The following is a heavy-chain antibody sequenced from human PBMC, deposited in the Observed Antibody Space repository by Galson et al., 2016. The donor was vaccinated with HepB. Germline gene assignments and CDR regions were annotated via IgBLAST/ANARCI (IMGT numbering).Heavy chain of an antibody. CDR3: VQGSTAPAV. J-gene: IGHJ6*04. CDR2: ISRSGDSP. Sequence: SLRLSCVASGFTFNNYGMTWVRQAPRKGLEVVSSISRSGDSPDYADSVKGRFTISRDNSKNTLSLQMNSLRAEDTAVYYCVQGSTAPAVWGKGTTVTVSS. CDR1: GFTFNNYG. V-gene: IGHV3-23*01. D-gene: IGHD1-26*01.